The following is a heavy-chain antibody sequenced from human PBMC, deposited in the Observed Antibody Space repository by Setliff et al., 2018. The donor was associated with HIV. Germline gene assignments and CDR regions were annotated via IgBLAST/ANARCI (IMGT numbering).Heavy chain of an antibody. D-gene: IGHD6-19*01. CDR3: ARQFRYPNRAVAGVDY. J-gene: IGHJ4*02. Sequence: SETLSLTCAVSGGSISSAYWSWVRQPPGKGLEWIGYIYSGGITKYNPSLKSRVTISVDTSKNQFSLKLSSVNAADTAIYFCARQFRYPNRAVAGVDYWGQGTLVTVSS. V-gene: IGHV4-59*08. CDR2: IYSGGIT. CDR1: GGSISSAY.